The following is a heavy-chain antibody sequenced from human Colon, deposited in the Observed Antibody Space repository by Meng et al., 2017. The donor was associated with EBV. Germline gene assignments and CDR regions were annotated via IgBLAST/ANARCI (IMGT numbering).Heavy chain of an antibody. V-gene: IGHV4-39*01. CDR2: IGHSGFT. D-gene: IGHD6-19*01. CDR3: VRSSAWVRTGFDP. Sequence: QSQLQESGPGLVKPPEGLSLTCRVAGGSISASGDYGGWIRQPPGKGLEWIGSIGHSGFTYYTPSLKSRVAVSLDTSKSQFSLMLTSVTAADTAVYYCVRSSAWVRTGFDPWGQGTLVTVS. J-gene: IGHJ5*02. CDR1: GGSISASGDY.